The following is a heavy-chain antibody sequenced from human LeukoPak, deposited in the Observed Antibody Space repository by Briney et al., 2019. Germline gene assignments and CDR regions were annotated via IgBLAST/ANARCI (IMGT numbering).Heavy chain of an antibody. V-gene: IGHV4-38-2*02. J-gene: IGHJ4*02. D-gene: IGHD3-22*01. Sequence: TSETLSLTCTVSGYSISSGYYWGWIRQPPGKGLEWIGSIYHSGSTYYNPSLKSRVTISVDTSKNQFSLKLSSVTAADTAVFYCVRGYCDSCGYYLFRIDYFDYWGQGILVTVSS. CDR2: IYHSGST. CDR1: GYSISSGYY. CDR3: VRGYCDSCGYYLFRIDYFDY.